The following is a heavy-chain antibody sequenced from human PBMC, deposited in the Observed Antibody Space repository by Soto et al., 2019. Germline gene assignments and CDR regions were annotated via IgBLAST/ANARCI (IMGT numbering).Heavy chain of an antibody. CDR2: INAANGDT. V-gene: IGHV1-3*01. D-gene: IGHD6-13*01. CDR3: VRRHVSATGIDWFDP. J-gene: IGHJ5*02. CDR1: GYTFTSYG. Sequence: GASVKVSCKASGYTFTSYGIHWVRQAPGQRLEWMGWINAANGDTKYSPKFQGRVTITRDTSASTAYMELSSLRSEDTAVYYCVRRHVSATGIDWFDPWGQGTPVTAPQ.